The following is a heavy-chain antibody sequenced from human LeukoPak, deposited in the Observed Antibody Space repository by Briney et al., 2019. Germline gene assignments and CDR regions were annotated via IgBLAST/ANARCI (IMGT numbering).Heavy chain of an antibody. CDR3: AKDRDSSGYYYSY. Sequence: GGSLRLSCAASGFTFSSYAMSWVRQAPGKGLEWGSAISGSGGSTYYADSVKGRFTISRDNSKNTLYLQMNSLRAEDTAVYYCAKDRDSSGYYYSYWGQGTLVTVSS. CDR2: ISGSGGST. V-gene: IGHV3-23*01. CDR1: GFTFSSYA. J-gene: IGHJ4*02. D-gene: IGHD3-22*01.